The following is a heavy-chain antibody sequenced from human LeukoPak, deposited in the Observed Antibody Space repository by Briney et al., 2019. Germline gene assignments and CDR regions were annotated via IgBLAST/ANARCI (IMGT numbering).Heavy chain of an antibody. CDR3: ARGRWLQLGPDY. D-gene: IGHD5-24*01. CDR1: GGSFSGYY. V-gene: IGHV4-34*01. CDR2: INHSGST. Sequence: SETLSLTCAVYGGSFSGYYWSWIRQPPGKGLEWIGEINHSGSTNYNPSLKSRVTISVDTSKNQFSLKLSSVTAADTAVYYRARGRWLQLGPDYWGQGTLVTVSS. J-gene: IGHJ4*02.